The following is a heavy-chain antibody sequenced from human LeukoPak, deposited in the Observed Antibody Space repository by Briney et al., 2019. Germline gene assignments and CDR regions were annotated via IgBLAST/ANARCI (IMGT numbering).Heavy chain of an antibody. CDR2: IYGGGNI. V-gene: IGHV3-53*01. CDR1: GFTVSSNY. CDR3: ARGAGYNYPYYFDY. J-gene: IGHJ4*02. Sequence: GALRLSCAASGFTVSSNYMNWVRQAPGKGLEWVSVIYGGGNIYYADSVEGRFTISRDNSKNTLYLQMNSLRAEDTAVYYCARGAGYNYPYYFDYWGQGTLVTVSS. D-gene: IGHD5-24*01.